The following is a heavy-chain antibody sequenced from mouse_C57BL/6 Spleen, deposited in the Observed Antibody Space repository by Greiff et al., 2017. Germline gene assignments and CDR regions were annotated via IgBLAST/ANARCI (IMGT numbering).Heavy chain of an antibody. D-gene: IGHD3-2*02. CDR1: GYTFTSYW. V-gene: IGHV1-64*01. J-gene: IGHJ3*01. CDR2: IQPNSGST. Sequence: VQLQQPGAELVKPGASEKLSCKASGYTFTSYWMHWVKQRPGQGLEWIGMIQPNSGSTNYNEKFKSKATLTVDKSSSTAYMQLSSLTSEDSAVYYCARSEDSSGYGAYWGQGTLVTVSA. CDR3: ARSEDSSGYGAY.